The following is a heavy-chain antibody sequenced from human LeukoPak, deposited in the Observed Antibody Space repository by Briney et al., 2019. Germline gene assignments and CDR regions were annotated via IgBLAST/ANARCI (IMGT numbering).Heavy chain of an antibody. D-gene: IGHD4-23*01. J-gene: IGHJ4*02. V-gene: IGHV3-33*01. CDR3: AREQRIYGGSFFDY. CDR2: ICYDESNK. Sequence: GRSLTLTCAASGFTFSNYGMHWVRQPPGKGLEWVGIICYDESNKSYADSMKSRFTISRDNSKNTLYLQMNSLRAEDTAVYYCAREQRIYGGSFFDYWGQGTLVTVSS. CDR1: GFTFSNYG.